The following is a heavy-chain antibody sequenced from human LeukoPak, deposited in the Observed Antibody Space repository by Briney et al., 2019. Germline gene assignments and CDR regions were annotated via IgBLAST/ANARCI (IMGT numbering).Heavy chain of an antibody. CDR1: GYTFTSYG. D-gene: IGHD3-16*02. CDR2: ISAYNGNT. Sequence: GASVKVSCKASGYTFTSYGISWVRQAPGQGLEWMGWISAYNGNTNYAQKLQGRVTMTTDTSTSTVYMELRSLRSDDTAVYYCARANMITFGGVIVLDAFDIWGQGTMVTVSS. V-gene: IGHV1-18*01. CDR3: ARANMITFGGVIVLDAFDI. J-gene: IGHJ3*02.